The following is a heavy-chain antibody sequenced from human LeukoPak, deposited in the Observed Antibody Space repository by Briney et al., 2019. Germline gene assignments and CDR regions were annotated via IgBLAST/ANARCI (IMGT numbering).Heavy chain of an antibody. D-gene: IGHD3-16*02. J-gene: IGHJ4*02. CDR2: INQDGSQK. Sequence: GGSLRLSCAASGFTFSNFWMSWVRQAPGKGLEWVANINQDGSQKFYVDSVKGRFAVSRDSAKNSLFLQMNSLRAEDTAIYYCARLDYRYVSEWGQGTLVTVSS. CDR3: ARLDYRYVSE. CDR1: GFTFSNFW. V-gene: IGHV3-7*03.